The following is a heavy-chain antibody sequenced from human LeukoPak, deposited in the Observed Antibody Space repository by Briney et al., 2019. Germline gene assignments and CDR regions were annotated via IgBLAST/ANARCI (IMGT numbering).Heavy chain of an antibody. D-gene: IGHD6-13*01. CDR3: ARDLRAAAGRLFDY. V-gene: IGHV4-39*06. Sequence: SSETLSLTCTVSGGSISSSSYYWGWIRQPPGKGLEWIVSIYYSGSAYYNPSLKSRVTISVDTSKNQFPLKLSSVTAADTAVYYCARDLRAAAGRLFDYWGQGTLVTVSS. CDR2: IYYSGSA. CDR1: GGSISSSSYY. J-gene: IGHJ4*02.